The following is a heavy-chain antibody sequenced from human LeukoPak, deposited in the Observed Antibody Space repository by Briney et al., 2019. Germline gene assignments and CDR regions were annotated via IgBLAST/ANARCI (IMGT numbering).Heavy chain of an antibody. CDR3: ARWGYSSSWYGDYYYYYGMDV. J-gene: IGHJ6*02. D-gene: IGHD6-13*01. V-gene: IGHV4-59*01. Sequence: SETLSLTCTVSGGSISSYYWSWIRQPPGKGLEWIGYIYYSGSTNYNPSLKSRVTISVDTSKNQFSLKLSSVTAADTAVYYCARWGYSSSWYGDYYYYYGMDVWGQGTTVTVSS. CDR2: IYYSGST. CDR1: GGSISSYY.